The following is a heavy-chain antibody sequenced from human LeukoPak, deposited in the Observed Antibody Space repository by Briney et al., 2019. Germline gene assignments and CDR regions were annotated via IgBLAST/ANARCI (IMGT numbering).Heavy chain of an antibody. CDR1: GFTFSSYS. D-gene: IGHD2-15*01. Sequence: GGSLRLSCVASGFTFSSYSMNWVRQAPGKGXXWVSSISSSSSYIYYADSVKGRFTISRDNAKNSLYLQMNSLRAEDTAVYYCARDGGNYAFDIWGQGTMVTVSS. V-gene: IGHV3-21*01. J-gene: IGHJ3*02. CDR3: ARDGGNYAFDI. CDR2: ISSSSSYI.